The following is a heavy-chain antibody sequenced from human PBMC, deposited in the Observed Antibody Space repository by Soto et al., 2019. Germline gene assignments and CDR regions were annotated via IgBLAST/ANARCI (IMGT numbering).Heavy chain of an antibody. CDR3: ARPDYGSGSYPDY. J-gene: IGHJ4*02. D-gene: IGHD3-10*01. CDR1: GFTFSSYA. Sequence: QVQLVESGGGVVQPGRSLRLSCAASGFTFSSYAMQWVRQAPGKGLEWVAVISYDGSNKYYADSVKGRFTISRDISKNTLYLQMNSLRAEDTAVYYCARPDYGSGSYPDYWGQGTLVTVSS. V-gene: IGHV3-30-3*01. CDR2: ISYDGSNK.